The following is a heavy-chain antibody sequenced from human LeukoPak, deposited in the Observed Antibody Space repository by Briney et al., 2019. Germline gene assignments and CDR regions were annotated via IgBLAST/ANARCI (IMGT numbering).Heavy chain of an antibody. CDR1: GFTFSSYG. CDR3: AKDKSGVLWFGESAFDY. J-gene: IGHJ4*02. D-gene: IGHD3-10*01. V-gene: IGHV3-30*18. CDR2: ISYDGSNK. Sequence: PGGSLRLSCAASGFTFSSYGMHWVRQAPGKGLEWVAVISYDGSNKYYADSVKGRFTISRDNSKNTLHLQMNSLRAEDTAVYYCAKDKSGVLWFGESAFDYWGQGTLVTVSS.